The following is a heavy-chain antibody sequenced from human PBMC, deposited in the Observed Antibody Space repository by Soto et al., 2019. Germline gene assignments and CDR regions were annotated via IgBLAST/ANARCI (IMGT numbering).Heavy chain of an antibody. V-gene: IGHV4-39*01. CDR1: GGSISSSSYY. CDR2: IYYSGST. J-gene: IGHJ6*03. Sequence: NPSETLSLTCTVSGGSISSSSYYWGWIRQPPGKGLEWIGSIYYSGSTYYNPSLKSRVTISVDTSKNQFSLKLSSVTAADTAVYYCAIGTGYCSGGSCYFTNYYYYYYKDVWGKGTTVTVSS. D-gene: IGHD2-15*01. CDR3: AIGTGYCSGGSCYFTNYYYYYYKDV.